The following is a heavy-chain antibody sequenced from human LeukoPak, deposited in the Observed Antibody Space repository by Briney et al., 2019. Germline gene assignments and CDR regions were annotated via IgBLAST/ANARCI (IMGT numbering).Heavy chain of an antibody. J-gene: IGHJ4*02. D-gene: IGHD3-3*01. CDR3: ANSPRYDFWSGYYSGAY. Sequence: GGSLRLSCAASGFTFSSYAMSWVRQAPGKGLEWDSAISGSGGSTYYADSVKGRFTISRDNSKNTLYLQMNSLRAEDTAVYYCANSPRYDFWSGYYSGAYWGQGTLVTVSS. CDR2: ISGSGGST. V-gene: IGHV3-23*01. CDR1: GFTFSSYA.